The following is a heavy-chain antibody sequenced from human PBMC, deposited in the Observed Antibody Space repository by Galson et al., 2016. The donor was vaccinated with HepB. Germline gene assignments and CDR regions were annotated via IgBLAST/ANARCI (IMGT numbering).Heavy chain of an antibody. CDR3: ATGTFFSGSFFEF. J-gene: IGHJ4*02. V-gene: IGHV3-30*03. D-gene: IGHD3-10*01. CDR2: ILSDGSDT. CDR1: GFTFNAYD. Sequence: SLRLSCAASGFTFNAYDMHWVRQAPGRGLEWVSLILSDGSDTDYDDSVKGRFSVSRDNSRNTLYLEMNSLRIEDAAVYFCATGTFFSGSFFEFWGQGTLVAVSS.